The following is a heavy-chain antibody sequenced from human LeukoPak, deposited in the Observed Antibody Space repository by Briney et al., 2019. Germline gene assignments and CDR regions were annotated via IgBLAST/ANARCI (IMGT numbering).Heavy chain of an antibody. D-gene: IGHD2-2*01. Sequence: ASVKVSCKASGYTFTGYYMHWVRQAPGQGLEWMGWINPNSGGTNYAQKFQGRVTMTRDTSISTAYMELSSLRSEDTAVYYCARGRVPAAYYYYYYYMDVWGKGATVTVSS. V-gene: IGHV1-2*02. J-gene: IGHJ6*03. CDR1: GYTFTGYY. CDR2: INPNSGGT. CDR3: ARGRVPAAYYYYYYYMDV.